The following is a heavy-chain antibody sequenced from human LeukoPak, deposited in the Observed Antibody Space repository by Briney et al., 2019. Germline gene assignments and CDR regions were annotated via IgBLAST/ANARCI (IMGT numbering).Heavy chain of an antibody. V-gene: IGHV3-30*03. CDR3: ATDSNIVGATSFDY. CDR1: GFSFSTYG. D-gene: IGHD1-26*01. J-gene: IGHJ4*02. Sequence: GGSLRLSCAASGFSFSTYGMHWVRQAPGKGLEWVAALSYDESDQYYADSVRGRFTISRDNSKNTLYLQMHSLRAEDTAVYNCATDSNIVGATSFDYWGQGTLVTVSS. CDR2: LSYDESDQ.